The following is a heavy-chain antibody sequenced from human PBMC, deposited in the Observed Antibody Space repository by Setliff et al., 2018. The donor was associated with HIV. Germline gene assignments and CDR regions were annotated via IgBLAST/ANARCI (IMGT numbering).Heavy chain of an antibody. J-gene: IGHJ4*02. CDR1: GYTFINYG. V-gene: IGHV1-2*06. CDR2: INPSRHNT. CDR3: ARNYGADSNYFDY. Sequence: ASVKVSCKAFGYTFINYGISWVRQAPGQGLEWMGRINPSRHNTIYAPRYQGRVTMTRDTSISTAYMELGGLRSDDTAVYYCARNYGADSNYFDYWGQGTLVTVSS. D-gene: IGHD4-17*01.